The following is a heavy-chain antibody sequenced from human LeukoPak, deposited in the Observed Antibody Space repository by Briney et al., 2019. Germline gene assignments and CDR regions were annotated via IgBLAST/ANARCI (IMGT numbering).Heavy chain of an antibody. CDR2: INHSGST. CDR3: ARDKRKFSGAPYYYYYYYMDV. CDR1: GGSFSGYY. J-gene: IGHJ6*03. Sequence: SETLSLTCAVYGGSFSGYYWSWIRQPPGKGLEWIGEINHSGSTNYNPSLKSRVTISVDTSKNQFSLKLSSVTAADTAVYYCARDKRKFSGAPYYYYYYYMDVWGKGTTVTVSS. V-gene: IGHV4-34*01. D-gene: IGHD7-27*01.